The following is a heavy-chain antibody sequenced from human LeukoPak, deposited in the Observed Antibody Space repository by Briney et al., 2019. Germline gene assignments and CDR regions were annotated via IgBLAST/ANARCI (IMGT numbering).Heavy chain of an antibody. CDR2: ISTSGNTI. V-gene: IGHV3-48*03. Sequence: QPGGSLRLSCAASGFRLSNYNMNWVRQTSGKGLEWISYISTSGNTIYYTDSVKGRFTVSRDNAKNAMYLQMNNLRAEDTAVYYCARDPIPFDEDSPGWPFDYRGQGTLLTVSS. D-gene: IGHD6-19*01. CDR3: ARDPIPFDEDSPGWPFDY. CDR1: GFRLSNYN. J-gene: IGHJ4*02.